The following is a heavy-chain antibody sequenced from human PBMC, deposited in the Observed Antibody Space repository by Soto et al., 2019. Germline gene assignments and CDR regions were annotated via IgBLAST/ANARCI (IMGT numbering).Heavy chain of an antibody. V-gene: IGHV3-21*01. J-gene: IGHJ6*02. D-gene: IGHD3-16*01. Sequence: GGSLRLSCAASGFTFSSYSMNWVRQAPGKGLEWVSSISSSSSYIYYADSVKGRFTISRDNAKNSLYLQMNSLRAEDTAVYYCASGGPDYYGMDVWGQGTTVTVSS. CDR3: ASGGPDYYGMDV. CDR2: ISSSSSYI. CDR1: GFTFSSYS.